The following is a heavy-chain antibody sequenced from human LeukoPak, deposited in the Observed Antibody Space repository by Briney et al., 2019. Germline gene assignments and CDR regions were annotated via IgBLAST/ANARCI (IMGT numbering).Heavy chain of an antibody. CDR1: GGSISSGGYY. CDR3: AKGYSNYWPYNWFDP. Sequence: SETLSLTCTVSGGSISSGGYYWSWIRQHPRKGLEWIGYIYYSGSTYYNPSLKSRVTISVDTSKNQFSLKLSSVTAADTAVYYCAKGYSNYWPYNWFDPWGQGTLVTVSS. D-gene: IGHD1-7*01. J-gene: IGHJ5*02. CDR2: IYYSGST. V-gene: IGHV4-31*03.